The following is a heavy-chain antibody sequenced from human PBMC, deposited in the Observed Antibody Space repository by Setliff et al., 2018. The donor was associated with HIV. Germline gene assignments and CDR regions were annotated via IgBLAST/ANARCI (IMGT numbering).Heavy chain of an antibody. J-gene: IGHJ4*02. Sequence: PGGSLRLSCAASGFTFSTYSMNWVRQAPGKGLEWVSYISRSGDTIDYADSVKGRFTISRDNAKNSVSLQMNSLRVEDTALYYCARDLSRSADYGVFDSWGQGTPVTV. CDR2: ISRSGDTI. D-gene: IGHD4-17*01. CDR1: GFTFSTYS. V-gene: IGHV3-48*01. CDR3: ARDLSRSADYGVFDS.